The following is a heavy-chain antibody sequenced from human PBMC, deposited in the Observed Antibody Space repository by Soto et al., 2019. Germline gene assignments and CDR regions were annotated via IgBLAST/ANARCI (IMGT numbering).Heavy chain of an antibody. CDR1: GYTFTTYG. D-gene: IGHD1-1*01. J-gene: IGHJ6*02. Sequence: QVQLVQSGGEVRKPGASVKVSCKASGYTFTTYGISWVRQAPGQGLEWMGWISPYNGTTKYAEKFQGEMTMTTDTAKSTGYMDLRSLRSDDTAVYYCARDGERDTGLNFYYYLHGMDAWGQGTRVTVSS. CDR3: ARDGERDTGLNFYYYLHGMDA. CDR2: ISPYNGTT. V-gene: IGHV1-18*04.